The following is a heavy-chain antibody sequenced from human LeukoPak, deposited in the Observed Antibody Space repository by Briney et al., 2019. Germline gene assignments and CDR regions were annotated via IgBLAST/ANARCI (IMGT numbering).Heavy chain of an antibody. CDR3: ARAQGGYSYGYGDY. CDR2: INSGGSLI. V-gene: IGHV3-48*03. J-gene: IGHJ4*02. D-gene: IGHD5-18*01. CDR1: GFTFNTYE. Sequence: GGSLRLSCAAFGFTFNTYEMIWVRQAPGKGLEWLSYINSGGSLIYYADSLKGRFTISRDNAKNSLFLQMNSLRAEDTAVYYCARAQGGYSYGYGDYWGQGTLVTVSS.